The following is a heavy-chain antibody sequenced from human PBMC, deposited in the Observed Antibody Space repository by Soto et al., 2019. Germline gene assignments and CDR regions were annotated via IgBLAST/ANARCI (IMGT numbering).Heavy chain of an antibody. CDR3: ASRGMTTVTTWFDP. D-gene: IGHD4-17*01. V-gene: IGHV1-69*13. CDR1: GGTFSSYA. CDR2: IIPIFGTA. J-gene: IGHJ5*02. Sequence: SVKVSCKASGGTFSSYAISWVRQAPGQGLEWMGGIIPIFGTANYAQKFQGRVTITADESTSTAYMELSSLRSEDTAVYYCASRGMTTVTTWFDPWGQGTLVTVSS.